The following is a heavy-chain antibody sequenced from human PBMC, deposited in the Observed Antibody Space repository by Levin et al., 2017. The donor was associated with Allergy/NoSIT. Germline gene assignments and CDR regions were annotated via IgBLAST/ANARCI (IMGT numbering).Heavy chain of an antibody. CDR1: GGTFSSYA. CDR2: IIPIFGTA. J-gene: IGHJ4*02. V-gene: IGHV1-69*13. CDR3: AREHCSGGSCYSGTFDY. Sequence: ASVKVSCKASGGTFSSYAISWVRQAPGQGLEWMGGIIPIFGTANYAQKFQGRVTITADESTSTAYMELSSLRSEDTAVYYCAREHCSGGSCYSGTFDYWGQGTLVTVSS. D-gene: IGHD2-15*01.